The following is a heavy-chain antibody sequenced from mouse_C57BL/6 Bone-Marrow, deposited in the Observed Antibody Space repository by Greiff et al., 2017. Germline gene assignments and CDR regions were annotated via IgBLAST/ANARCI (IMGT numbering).Heavy chain of an antibody. V-gene: IGHV1-69*01. D-gene: IGHD2-4*01. CDR3: ARGRLRRSDY. J-gene: IGHJ2*01. CDR2: IDPSDSYT. Sequence: VPLQQPGAELVMPGASVKLSCKASGYTFTSYWMHWVKQRPGQGLEWIGEIDPSDSYTNYNQKFKGKSTLTVDKSSSTAYMQLSSLTSEDSAVYYCARGRLRRSDYWGQGTTLTVSS. CDR1: GYTFTSYW.